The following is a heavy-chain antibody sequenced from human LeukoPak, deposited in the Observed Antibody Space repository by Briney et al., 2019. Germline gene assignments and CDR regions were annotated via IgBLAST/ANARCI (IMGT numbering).Heavy chain of an antibody. CDR2: ISYDGSNK. V-gene: IGHV3-30*04. CDR1: GFTFSSYA. CDR3: AKDTRGSGSYVDY. J-gene: IGHJ4*02. D-gene: IGHD1-26*01. Sequence: GGSLRLSCAASGFTFSSYAMHWVRQAPGKGLEWVAVISYDGSNKYYADSVKGRFTISRDNSKNTLYLQMNSLRAEDTAVYYCAKDTRGSGSYVDYWGQGTLVTVSS.